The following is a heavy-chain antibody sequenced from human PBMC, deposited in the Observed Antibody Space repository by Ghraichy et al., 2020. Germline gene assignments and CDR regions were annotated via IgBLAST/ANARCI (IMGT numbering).Heavy chain of an antibody. CDR2: ISGSGGST. Sequence: GGSLRLSCAASGFTFSSYAMSWVRQAPGKGLEWVSAISGSGGSTYYADSVKGRFTISRDNSKNTLYLQMNSLRAEDTAVYYCARYCSSTSCFPDAEYFQHWGQGTLVTVSS. CDR3: ARYCSSTSCFPDAEYFQH. J-gene: IGHJ1*01. CDR1: GFTFSSYA. D-gene: IGHD2-2*01. V-gene: IGHV3-23*01.